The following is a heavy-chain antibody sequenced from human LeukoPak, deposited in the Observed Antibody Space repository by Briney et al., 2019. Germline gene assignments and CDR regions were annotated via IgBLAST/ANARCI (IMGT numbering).Heavy chain of an antibody. Sequence: SETLSLTCTVSGDSISSYYWSWIRQPPGKGLEWIGYIYYSGSTNYNPSLKSRVTISVDTSKNQFSLKLSSVTAADTAVYYCARDLSGATVTTGYYYYYGMDVWGKGTTVTVSS. V-gene: IGHV4-59*01. D-gene: IGHD4-17*01. CDR3: ARDLSGATVTTGYYYYYGMDV. CDR1: GDSISSYY. CDR2: IYYSGST. J-gene: IGHJ6*04.